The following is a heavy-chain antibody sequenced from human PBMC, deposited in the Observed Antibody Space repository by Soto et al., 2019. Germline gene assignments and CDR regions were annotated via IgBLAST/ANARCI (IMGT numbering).Heavy chain of an antibody. J-gene: IGHJ3*02. V-gene: IGHV1-8*01. CDR3: ARGPDYGDYRAFDI. CDR2: MNPNSGNT. Sequence: ASGKVSCKASGYTFTSYDINWVRQATGQGLEWMGWMNPNSGNTGYAQKFQGRVTMTRNTSVSTAYMELSSLRSEDTAVYYCARGPDYGDYRAFDIWGQGTMVTVSS. D-gene: IGHD4-17*01. CDR1: GYTFTSYD.